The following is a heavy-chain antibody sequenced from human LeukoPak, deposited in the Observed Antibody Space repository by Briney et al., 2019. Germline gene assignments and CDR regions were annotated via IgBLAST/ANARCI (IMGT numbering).Heavy chain of an antibody. CDR3: ARVFSGYGSGSYSPREYYYYYMDV. Sequence: GASVKVSCKASGYTFTSYDINWVRQATGQGLEWMGWMSPNSGNTGYAQKFQGRVTMTRNTSISTAYMELSSLRSEDTAVYYCARVFSGYGSGSYSPREYYYYYMDVWGKGTTVTISS. CDR2: MSPNSGNT. J-gene: IGHJ6*03. CDR1: GYTFTSYD. D-gene: IGHD3-10*01. V-gene: IGHV1-8*01.